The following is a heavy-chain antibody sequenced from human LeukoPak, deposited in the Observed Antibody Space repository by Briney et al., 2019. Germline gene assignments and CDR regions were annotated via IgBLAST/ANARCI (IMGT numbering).Heavy chain of an antibody. CDR3: ARSLRESGCSSTSCYTYYYYYMDV. Sequence: SETLSLTCTVPGCSISSCDYYWSWIRQPQGQGLEWIGYIYYSSSTYYNPSLNSRVIISVDTSKNQFSLKLSSVTAADTAVYYCARSLRESGCSSTSCYTYYYYYMDVWGKGTTVTVSS. V-gene: IGHV4-30-4*08. D-gene: IGHD2-2*02. CDR2: IYYSSST. J-gene: IGHJ6*03. CDR1: GCSISSCDYY.